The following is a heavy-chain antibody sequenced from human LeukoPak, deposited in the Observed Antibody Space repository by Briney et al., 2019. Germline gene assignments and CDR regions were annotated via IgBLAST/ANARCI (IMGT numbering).Heavy chain of an antibody. CDR2: ISSSSSYI. D-gene: IGHD3-22*01. CDR1: GFTFSSYS. Sequence: PGGSLRLSCAASGFTFSSYSMNWVRQAPGKGLEWVSSISSSSSYIYSADSVKGRFTISRDNAKNSLYLQMNSLRAEDTAVYYCAKDRQSRGSLGFDYWGQGAPVIVSS. J-gene: IGHJ4*02. CDR3: AKDRQSRGSLGFDY. V-gene: IGHV3-21*01.